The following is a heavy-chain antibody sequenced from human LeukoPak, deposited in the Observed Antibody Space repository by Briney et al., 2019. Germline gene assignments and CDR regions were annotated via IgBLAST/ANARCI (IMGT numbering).Heavy chain of an antibody. CDR2: IYTSGST. CDR1: GGSISSGSYD. Sequence: SLTCTXSGGSISSGSYDWSWIRQPAGKGLEWIGRIYTSGSTNYNPSRKSRVTISVDTSKNQFSLKLSSVTAADTAVYYCARSYYVWGSYRNNWFDPWGQGTLVTVSS. D-gene: IGHD3-16*02. CDR3: ARSYYVWGSYRNNWFDP. V-gene: IGHV4-61*02. J-gene: IGHJ5*02.